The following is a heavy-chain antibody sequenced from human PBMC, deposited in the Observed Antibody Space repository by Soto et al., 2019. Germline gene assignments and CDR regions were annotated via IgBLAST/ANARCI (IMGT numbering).Heavy chain of an antibody. CDR3: AHLYAESGYDWRYDP. J-gene: IGHJ5*02. CDR2: IYWDDDK. V-gene: IGHV2-5*02. D-gene: IGHD5-12*01. Sequence: SGPTLVNPTQTLTLTCNFSGFSLSTKGVGVGWIRQPPGKALEWLGIIYWDDDKRYRPSLNNRLTITKDTSKNQVVLTMTNVDTVDTGTYFCAHLYAESGYDWRYDPWGQGTRVTVSS. CDR1: GFSLSTKGVG.